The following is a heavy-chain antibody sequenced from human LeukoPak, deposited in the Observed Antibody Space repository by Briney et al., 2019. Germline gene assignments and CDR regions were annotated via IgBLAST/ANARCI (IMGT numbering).Heavy chain of an antibody. D-gene: IGHD6-19*01. CDR2: IRSIGDR. Sequence: GGSLRLSCAASGFTLGDYDMHWVRQATGKGLEWVSGIRSIGDRFYSGSVKGRFTISRENAKNTLYLEMNSLRVGDTAVYYCARLYSSGRYANAFDIGGEGTVVTVSS. CDR3: ARLYSSGRYANAFDI. J-gene: IGHJ3*02. CDR1: GFTLGDYD. V-gene: IGHV3-13*01.